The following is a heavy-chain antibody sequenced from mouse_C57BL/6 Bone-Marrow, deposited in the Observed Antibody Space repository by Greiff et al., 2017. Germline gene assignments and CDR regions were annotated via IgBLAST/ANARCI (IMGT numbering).Heavy chain of an antibody. D-gene: IGHD3-3*01. V-gene: IGHV1-19*01. Sequence: VQLQQSGPVLVKPGASVKMSCKASGYTFTDYYMNWVKQSHGKSLEWIGVINPYNGGTSYNQKFKGKATLTVDKSSSTAYMELNSLPSEDSAVYYCARGAREAMDYWGQGTSVTVSS. CDR2: INPYNGGT. CDR3: ARGAREAMDY. J-gene: IGHJ4*01. CDR1: GYTFTDYY.